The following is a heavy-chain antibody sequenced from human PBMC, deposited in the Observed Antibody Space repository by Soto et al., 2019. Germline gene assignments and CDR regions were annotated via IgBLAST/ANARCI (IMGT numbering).Heavy chain of an antibody. CDR3: ARGGLEDIVPGGMTVDY. V-gene: IGHV1-2*04. J-gene: IGHJ4*02. D-gene: IGHD2-8*01. CDR2: INPNSGGT. CDR1: GYTFTGYY. Sequence: QVQLVQSGAEVKKPGASVKVSCKASGYTFTGYYMHWVRQAPGQGLEWMGWINPNSGGTNYAQKFQGWVTMTRDTSITTAYMELSRLRSDDTAVYYCARGGLEDIVPGGMTVDYWGQGTLVTVSS.